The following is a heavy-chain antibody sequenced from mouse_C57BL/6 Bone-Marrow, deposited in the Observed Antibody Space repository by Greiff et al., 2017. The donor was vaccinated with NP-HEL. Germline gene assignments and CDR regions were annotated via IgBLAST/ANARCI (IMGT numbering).Heavy chain of an antibody. V-gene: IGHV1-55*01. CDR2: IYPGSGST. Sequence: VQLQQPGAELVKPGASVKMSCKASGYTFTSYWITWVKQRPGQGLEWIGDIYPGSGSTNYNEKFKSKATLTVDTSSSTAYMQLSSLTSEDSAVYYGARRNGSSPVYFDYWGQGTTLTVSS. J-gene: IGHJ2*01. CDR1: GYTFTSYW. CDR3: ARRNGSSPVYFDY. D-gene: IGHD1-1*01.